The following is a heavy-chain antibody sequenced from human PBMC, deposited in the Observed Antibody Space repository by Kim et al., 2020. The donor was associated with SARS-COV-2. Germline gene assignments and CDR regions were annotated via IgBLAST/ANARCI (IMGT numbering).Heavy chain of an antibody. CDR1: GFTFGGYA. CDR3: TTVQCLEWLSHSDYY. D-gene: IGHD3-3*01. Sequence: GGSLRLSCTASGFTFGGYAMRWVRQAPGKGLEWVGVIRCDGCGGKTAYAATGRGTFTIDSYKYTRFLQLQMNSLETADTDVYYCTTVQCLEWLSHSDYY. J-gene: IGHJ6*01. V-gene: IGHV3-49*04. CDR2: IRCDGCGGKT.